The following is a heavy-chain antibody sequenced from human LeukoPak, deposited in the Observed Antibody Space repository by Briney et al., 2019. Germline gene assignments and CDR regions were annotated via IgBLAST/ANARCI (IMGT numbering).Heavy chain of an antibody. CDR1: GYTFTNYW. D-gene: IGHD3-10*01. V-gene: IGHV5-51*01. Sequence: RSGESLKISCKGSGYTFTNYWIGWVRQMPGKGLEWMGVIYPDDSDTRYSPSFQGQVTISADKSISTAYLQWSSLKASDTAMYYCARLPYYGSGIPSYFDYWGQGTLVTVSS. J-gene: IGHJ4*02. CDR2: IYPDDSDT. CDR3: ARLPYYGSGIPSYFDY.